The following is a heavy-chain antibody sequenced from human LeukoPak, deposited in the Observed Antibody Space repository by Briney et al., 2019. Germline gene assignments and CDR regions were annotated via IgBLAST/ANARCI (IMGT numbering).Heavy chain of an antibody. V-gene: IGHV4-39*07. CDR2: IYYSGST. D-gene: IGHD3-3*01. Sequence: SSETLSLTCTVPGGSISSSSYYWGWIRQPPGTGLEWIGSIYYSGSTYYNPSLKSRVTISVDTSKNQFSLKLSSVTAADTAVYYCARVLYYDFWRITVYYYMDVWGKGTTVTVSS. CDR3: ARVLYYDFWRITVYYYMDV. CDR1: GGSISSSSYY. J-gene: IGHJ6*03.